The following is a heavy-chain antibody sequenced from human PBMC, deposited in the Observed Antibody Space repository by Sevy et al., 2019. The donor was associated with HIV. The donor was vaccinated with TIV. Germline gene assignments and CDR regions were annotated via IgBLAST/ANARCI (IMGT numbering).Heavy chain of an antibody. Sequence: SETLSLTCTVSGGSISSSSYYWGWIRQPPGKGLEWIGSIYYSGSTYYNPSLKSRVTISVDTSKNQFSLKLSSVTAADTAVNYCARRHVGYCSSTSCYAGDWFDPWGQGTLVTVSS. CDR2: IYYSGST. V-gene: IGHV4-39*01. CDR1: GGSISSSSYY. CDR3: ARRHVGYCSSTSCYAGDWFDP. D-gene: IGHD2-2*01. J-gene: IGHJ5*02.